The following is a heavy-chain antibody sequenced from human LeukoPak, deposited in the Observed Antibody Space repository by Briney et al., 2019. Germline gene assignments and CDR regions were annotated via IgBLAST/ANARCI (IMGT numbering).Heavy chain of an antibody. CDR2: IYYSGST. J-gene: IGHJ4*02. CDR1: GGSISSSTYY. CDR3: VRGSTLRHYQY. V-gene: IGHV4-39*01. D-gene: IGHD3-16*01. Sequence: SETLSLTCTVSGGSISSSTYYWGWIRRPPGKGLERIGSIYYSGSTYYNPSLKSRVTVSVDTSKNQFSLKLSSVTAADTAVYYCVRGSTLRHYQYWGQGTLVTVSS.